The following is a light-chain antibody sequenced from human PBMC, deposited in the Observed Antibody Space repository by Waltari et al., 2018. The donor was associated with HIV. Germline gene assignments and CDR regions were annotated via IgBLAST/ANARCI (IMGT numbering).Light chain of an antibody. CDR3: CSYARSYTSLYV. V-gene: IGLV2-11*01. CDR1: SSDVGGYNY. Sequence: QSALTQPRSVSGSPGQSVTISCTGTSSDVGGYNYVSWYQQYPGQAPKLIIYEVSKRPSGVPDRFSGSKSGNTASLTISGLQSDDESDYYCCSYARSYTSLYVFGTGTKVTVL. CDR2: EVS. J-gene: IGLJ1*01.